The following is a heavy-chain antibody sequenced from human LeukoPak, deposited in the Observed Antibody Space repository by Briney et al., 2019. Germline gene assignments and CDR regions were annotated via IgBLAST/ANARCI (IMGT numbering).Heavy chain of an antibody. Sequence: SVKVSCKASGGTFSSYAISWVRQAPGQGLEWMGRIIPIFGTANYAQKFQGRVTITTDESTSTAYMELSSLRSEDTAVYYCAMGGSGSHYNVDYWGQGTLVTVSS. CDR1: GGTFSSYA. D-gene: IGHD3-10*01. CDR2: IIPIFGTA. J-gene: IGHJ4*02. V-gene: IGHV1-69*05. CDR3: AMGGSGSHYNVDY.